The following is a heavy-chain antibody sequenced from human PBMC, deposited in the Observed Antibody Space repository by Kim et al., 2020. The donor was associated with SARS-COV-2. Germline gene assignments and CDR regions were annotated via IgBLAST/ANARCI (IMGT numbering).Heavy chain of an antibody. CDR3: ARDSLMEDYGDYELSSPNWYFDL. V-gene: IGHV1-69*13. CDR1: GGTFSSYA. Sequence: SVKVSCKASGGTFSSYAISWVRQAPGQGLEWMGGIIPIFGTANYAQKFQGRVTITADESTSTVYMELSSLRSEDTAVYYCARDSLMEDYGDYELSSPNWYFDLWGRGTLVTVSS. J-gene: IGHJ2*01. CDR2: IIPIFGTA. D-gene: IGHD4-17*01.